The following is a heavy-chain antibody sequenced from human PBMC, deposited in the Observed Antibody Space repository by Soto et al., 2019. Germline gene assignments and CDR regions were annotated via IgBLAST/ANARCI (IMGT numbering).Heavy chain of an antibody. CDR3: AKSQYYDSSGYYLTYYYYYGMDV. D-gene: IGHD3-22*01. CDR2: ISYDGSNK. V-gene: IGHV3-30*18. Sequence: GGSLRLSCAASGFTFSSYGMHWVRQAPGKGLEWVAVISYDGSNKYYADSVKGRFTISRDNSKNTLYLQMNSLRAEDTAVYYCAKSQYYDSSGYYLTYYYYYGMDVWGQGTTVTVSS. CDR1: GFTFSSYG. J-gene: IGHJ6*02.